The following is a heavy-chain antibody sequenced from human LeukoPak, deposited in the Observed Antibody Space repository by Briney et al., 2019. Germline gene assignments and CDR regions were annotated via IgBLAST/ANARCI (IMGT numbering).Heavy chain of an antibody. CDR3: ASLARDF. CDR1: GFIVSTNY. D-gene: IGHD3-3*02. V-gene: IGHV3-53*01. CDR2: IHNGGST. J-gene: IGHJ4*02. Sequence: GGSLRLSCAASGFIVSTNYMTWVRQAPGKGLEWVSVIHNGGSTYYADSVKGRFNLSIDNSTNMLYLQMNSLSVEDTAVYYCASLARDFWGPGTLVTVSS.